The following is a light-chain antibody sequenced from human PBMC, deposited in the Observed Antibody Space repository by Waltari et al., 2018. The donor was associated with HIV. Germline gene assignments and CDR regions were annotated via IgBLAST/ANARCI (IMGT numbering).Light chain of an antibody. CDR2: EGS. CDR1: SSEFGSYNL. J-gene: IGLJ2*01. V-gene: IGLV2-23*01. CDR3: CSYAGSVV. Sequence: QSALTQPASVSGSPGQSTTISCIGPSSEFGSYNLVSWYQQHPGKAPKLMIYEGSKRPSGVSNRFSGSKSGNTASLTISGLQAEDEADYYCCSYAGSVVFGGGTKLTVL.